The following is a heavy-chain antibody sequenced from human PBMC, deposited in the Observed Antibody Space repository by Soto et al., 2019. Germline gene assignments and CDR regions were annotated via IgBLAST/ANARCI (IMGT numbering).Heavy chain of an antibody. CDR2: ISNTGIT. Sequence: GGSLRLSCVASGFTVSNNYISWVRQAPWRGLEWVSAISNTGITYYAGSVKGRSTISRDSSTNTLYLEVNSLRADDTAVYYCEKVNVVVVAATFQYAYYFDYWGQGTLVTVCS. D-gene: IGHD2-15*01. V-gene: IGHV3-53*01. J-gene: IGHJ4*02. CDR3: EKVNVVVVAATFQYAYYFDY. CDR1: GFTVSNNY.